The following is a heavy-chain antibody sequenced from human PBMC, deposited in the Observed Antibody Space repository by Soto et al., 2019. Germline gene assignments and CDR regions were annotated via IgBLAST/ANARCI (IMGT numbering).Heavy chain of an antibody. V-gene: IGHV1-18*01. CDR3: ARWRYGDY. CDR1: GYTFTSYG. J-gene: IGHJ4*02. D-gene: IGHD1-1*01. CDR2: ISAHNGNT. Sequence: QVHLVQSGAEVKKPGASVKVSCKASGYTFTSYGITWVRPAPGQGLAWIGWISAHNGNTDYARKLQGRVIVTRDTSTSTAYMELRSPRSDDTAVYYCARWRYGDYWGQGALVTVSS.